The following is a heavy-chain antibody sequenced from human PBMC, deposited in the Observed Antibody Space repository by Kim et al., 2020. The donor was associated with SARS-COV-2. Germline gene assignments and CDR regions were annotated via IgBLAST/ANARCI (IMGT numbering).Heavy chain of an antibody. V-gene: IGHV4-39*01. CDR3: ARHPHPYCSGGNCPDY. CDR2: LYYSGST. J-gene: IGHJ4*02. Sequence: SETLSLTCTVSGGSISSSSYYWGWIRQPPGKGLEWIGSLYYSGSTYYNVSLKSRVTISVDTSKNQYSLKLSSVTAADTAVYYCARHPHPYCSGGNCPDYWGQGTLVTVSS. CDR1: GGSISSSSYY. D-gene: IGHD2-15*01.